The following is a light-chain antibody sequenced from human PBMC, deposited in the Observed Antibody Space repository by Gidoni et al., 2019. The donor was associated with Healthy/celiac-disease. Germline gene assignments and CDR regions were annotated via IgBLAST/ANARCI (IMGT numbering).Light chain of an antibody. CDR1: QSVLYSSNNTNY. J-gene: IGKJ1*01. V-gene: IGKV4-1*01. Sequence: DIVMTQSTDSLAVSLGERATINCKSSQSVLYSSNNTNYLAWYQQKPGQPPKLLIYWASTRESGVPDRFSGSGSGTDFTLTISSLQAEDVAVYYCQQYYSTPETFGQGTKVEIK. CDR2: WAS. CDR3: QQYYSTPET.